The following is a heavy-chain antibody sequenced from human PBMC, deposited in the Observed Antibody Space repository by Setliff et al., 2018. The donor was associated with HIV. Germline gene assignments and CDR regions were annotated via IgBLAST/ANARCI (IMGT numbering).Heavy chain of an antibody. CDR1: DGDTYY. V-gene: IGHV4-4*07. D-gene: IGHD4-17*01. CDR3: ARAAAGNTGPFDL. J-gene: IGHJ4*02. CDR2: VSSRGDT. Sequence: KTSETLSLTCTVSDGDTYYWSWIRQPAGKGLEWIGRVSSRGDTNYNPSLKSRVTMSVDTSKNQFSLKLTSVTASDTAVYYCARAAAGNTGPFDLWGQGSPVTVSS.